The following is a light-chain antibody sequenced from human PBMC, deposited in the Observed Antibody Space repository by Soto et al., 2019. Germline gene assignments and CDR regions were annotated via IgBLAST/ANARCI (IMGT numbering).Light chain of an antibody. CDR2: GVT. CDR1: GSDVGAYNY. J-gene: IGLJ1*01. Sequence: QSALTQPASVSGPPRQSITISCTGTGSDVGAYNYVSWYQQHPGKAPTLMIYGVTNRPSGVPNRFSGSKSGNTASLTLSGLQAEDEADSYCSSYTSSSTLVFGTGTKLTVL. V-gene: IGLV2-14*01. CDR3: SSYTSSSTLV.